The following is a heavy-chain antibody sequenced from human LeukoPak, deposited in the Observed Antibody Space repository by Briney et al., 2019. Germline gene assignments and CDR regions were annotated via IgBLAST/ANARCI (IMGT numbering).Heavy chain of an antibody. CDR3: ASGYERGVFDY. CDR2: INPSGGST. CDR1: GGTFSSYA. J-gene: IGHJ4*02. V-gene: IGHV1-46*01. Sequence: GASVKVSCKASGGTFSSYAISWVRQAPGQGLEWMGIINPSGGSTSYAQKFQGRVTITRDTSTSTVYMELSSLRSEDTAVYYCASGYERGVFDYWGQGTLVTVSS. D-gene: IGHD5-18*01.